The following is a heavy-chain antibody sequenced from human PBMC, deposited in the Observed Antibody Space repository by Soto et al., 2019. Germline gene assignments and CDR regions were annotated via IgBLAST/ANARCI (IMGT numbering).Heavy chain of an antibody. CDR3: AKEADGYDFWSGSMD. J-gene: IGHJ4*02. Sequence: LRLSCAASGFTFSSFAMSWVRQAPGKGLDWVSAISGSGGSAYYADSVKGRFTISRDNSKNTLYLQMNSLRAEDTAVYYCAKEADGYDFWSGSMDWGQGTLVTV. CDR1: GFTFSSFA. V-gene: IGHV3-23*01. CDR2: ISGSGGSA. D-gene: IGHD3-3*01.